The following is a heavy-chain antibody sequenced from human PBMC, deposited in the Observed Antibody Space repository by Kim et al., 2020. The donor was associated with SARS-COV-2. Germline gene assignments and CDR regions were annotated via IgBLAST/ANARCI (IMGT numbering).Heavy chain of an antibody. Sequence: SVKVSCKASGGTFSSYAISWVRQAPGQGLEWMGGIIPIFGTANYAQKFQGRVTITADESTSTAYMELSSLRSEDTAVYYCARSSVPYIVVVVAATGGYYYYGMDVWGQGTTVTVSS. V-gene: IGHV1-69*13. J-gene: IGHJ6*02. CDR1: GGTFSSYA. D-gene: IGHD2-15*01. CDR3: ARSSVPYIVVVVAATGGYYYYGMDV. CDR2: IIPIFGTA.